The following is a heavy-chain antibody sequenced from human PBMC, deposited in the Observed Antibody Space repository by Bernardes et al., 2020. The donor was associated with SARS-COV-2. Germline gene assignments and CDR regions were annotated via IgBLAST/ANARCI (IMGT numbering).Heavy chain of an antibody. CDR1: GFSLSTSGVG. CDR3: AHRNSSGWWGDWFDP. J-gene: IGHJ5*02. CDR2: IYWDDDK. V-gene: IGHV2-5*02. D-gene: IGHD6-19*01. Sequence: SGPTQVKPTQTLTLTCTFSGFSLSTSGVGVGWIRQPPGKALEWLALIYWDDDKRYSPSLKSRLTITKDTSKNQVVLTMTNMDPVDTATYYCAHRNSSGWWGDWFDPWGQGTLVTVSS.